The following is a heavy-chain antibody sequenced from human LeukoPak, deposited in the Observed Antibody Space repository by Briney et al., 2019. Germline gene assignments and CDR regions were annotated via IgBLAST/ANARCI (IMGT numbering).Heavy chain of an antibody. CDR3: AKVWGFGELLPDY. Sequence: PSETLSLTCTVSGGSISSYYWSWIRQPPGKGLEWIGYIYYSGSTNYNPSLKSRVTISVDTSKKQFSLKLSSVTGAGTAVDYCAKVWGFGELLPDYWGRGTLVTVSS. V-gene: IGHV4-59*12. D-gene: IGHD3-10*01. CDR1: GGSISSYY. J-gene: IGHJ4*02. CDR2: IYYSGST.